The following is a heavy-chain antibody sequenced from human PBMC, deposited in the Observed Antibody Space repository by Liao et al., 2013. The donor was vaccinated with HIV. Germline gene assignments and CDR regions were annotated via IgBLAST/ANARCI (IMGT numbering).Heavy chain of an antibody. Sequence: QVQLQQWGAGLLKPSETLSLTCAVYGGSFSGYYWNWIRQPPRKGLEWIGEINHSGRTNHNPSLKSRVTISVDTSKNQFSLKLSSVTAADTAVYYCARGFRLRLGLVDYWGQGTLVTVSS. V-gene: IGHV4-34*01. CDR1: GGSFSGYY. J-gene: IGHJ4*02. CDR2: INHSGRT. D-gene: IGHD3-16*01. CDR3: ARGFRLRLGLVDY.